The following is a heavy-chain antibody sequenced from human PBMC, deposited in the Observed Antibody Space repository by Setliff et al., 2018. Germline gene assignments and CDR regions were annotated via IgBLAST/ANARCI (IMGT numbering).Heavy chain of an antibody. V-gene: IGHV1-18*01. CDR3: SRLVRFCTTSTCQGASASEH. CDR1: GYTFTNYG. Sequence: ASVKVSCKASGYTFTNYGINWVRQAPGQGLEWMGWISAYTGNTNYAHKLQGRVSMTTDTSTGTAYMELRSLRSDDTAVYYCSRLVRFCTTSTCQGASASEHWGQGTLVTVSS. CDR2: ISAYTGNT. J-gene: IGHJ4*02. D-gene: IGHD2-8*01.